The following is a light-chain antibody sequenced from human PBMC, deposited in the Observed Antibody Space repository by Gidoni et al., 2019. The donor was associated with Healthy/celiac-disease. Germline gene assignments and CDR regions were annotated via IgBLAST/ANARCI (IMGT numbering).Light chain of an antibody. V-gene: IGKV1-39*01. Sequence: DIQMTQSPSSLSASVGDRVTITCRASQSISSYLNWYQQKPGKAPKLLIYAASSLQSGVPSRFSGSGSGTDFTLTIRSLQPEDFATYYCQQSYSAGFTFGPGTKVDIK. J-gene: IGKJ3*01. CDR1: QSISSY. CDR2: AAS. CDR3: QQSYSAGFT.